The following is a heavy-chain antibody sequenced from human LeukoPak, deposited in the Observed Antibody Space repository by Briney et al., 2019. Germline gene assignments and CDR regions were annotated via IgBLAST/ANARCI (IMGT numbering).Heavy chain of an antibody. Sequence: ASVKVSCKASGYIFTGYYMQWVRQAPGQGLEWMGWINPNTGDTNYAQKFQGRVTMTRDTSINTAYMELSRLRSDDTAVYYCARSAFDYWGQGTLVTVSS. CDR2: INPNTGDT. CDR3: ARSAFDY. J-gene: IGHJ4*02. V-gene: IGHV1-2*02. D-gene: IGHD2-15*01. CDR1: GYIFTGYY.